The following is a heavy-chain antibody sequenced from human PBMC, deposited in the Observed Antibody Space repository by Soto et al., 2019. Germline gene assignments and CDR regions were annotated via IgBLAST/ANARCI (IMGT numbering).Heavy chain of an antibody. D-gene: IGHD5-18*01. V-gene: IGHV3-33*01. Sequence: PGGSLRLSCAASGFTFSSYGMHWVRQAPGKGLEWVAVIWYDGSNKYYADSVKGRFTISRDNSKNTLYLQMNSLRAEDTAVYYCARVSVGEDVDTAMAPNYYFDYWGQGTLATVSS. CDR3: ARVSVGEDVDTAMAPNYYFDY. J-gene: IGHJ4*02. CDR2: IWYDGSNK. CDR1: GFTFSSYG.